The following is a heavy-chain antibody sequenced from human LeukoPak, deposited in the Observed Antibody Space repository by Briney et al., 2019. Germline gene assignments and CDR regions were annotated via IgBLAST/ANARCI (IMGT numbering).Heavy chain of an antibody. V-gene: IGHV1-3*04. D-gene: IGHD5-24*01. Sequence: ASVKVSCKTSGHIFTTHHIHWMRQAPGQRLEWLGRVNTDNTKSEYSQKFQGRVIITRDTSASTAYMEMSGLRSEDTAMYYCAMSVEMAAIPSFDYWGQGTLVTVSS. CDR3: AMSVEMAAIPSFDY. CDR2: VNTDNTKS. J-gene: IGHJ4*02. CDR1: GHIFTTHH.